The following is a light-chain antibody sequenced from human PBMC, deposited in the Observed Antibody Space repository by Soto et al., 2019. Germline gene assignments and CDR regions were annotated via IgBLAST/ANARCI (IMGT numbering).Light chain of an antibody. CDR3: QHRSDGPPT. Sequence: EIVLTQSPATLSLAPGERATLSCRASQSVRSYLAWYQQKPGQAPRLLIYDASNRATDIPARFSGSWSGTDFTLTISSLEPEDFAVYYCQHRSDGPPTFGQGTKVEIK. V-gene: IGKV3-11*01. CDR1: QSVRSY. CDR2: DAS. J-gene: IGKJ1*01.